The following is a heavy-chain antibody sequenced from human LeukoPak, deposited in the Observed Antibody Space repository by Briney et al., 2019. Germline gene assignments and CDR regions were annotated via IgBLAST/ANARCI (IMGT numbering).Heavy chain of an antibody. J-gene: IGHJ4*02. CDR3: ARDRVATSLGY. D-gene: IGHD5-12*01. CDR1: GYSISSGYY. V-gene: IGHV4-38-2*02. CDR2: IYHSGST. Sequence: SETLSLTCTVSGYSISSGYYWGWIRQPPGKGLEWIGSIYHSGSTYYNPSLKSRVTISVDTSKNRFSLKLSSVTAADTAVYYCARDRVATSLGYWGQGTLVTVSS.